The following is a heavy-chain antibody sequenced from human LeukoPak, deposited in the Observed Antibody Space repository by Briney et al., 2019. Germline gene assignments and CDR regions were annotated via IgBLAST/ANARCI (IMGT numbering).Heavy chain of an antibody. J-gene: IGHJ6*04. V-gene: IGHV5-10-1*01. Sequence: GESLRISCKGSGYSLTSYWISWVRQLPGKGLEWMGRIDPSDSYTNYSPSFQGHVTISADKSISTAYLQWSSLKASDTAMYYCATHVLLWFGERGYYYGMDVWGKGTTVTVSS. CDR3: ATHVLLWFGERGYYYGMDV. CDR2: IDPSDSYT. CDR1: GYSLTSYW. D-gene: IGHD3-10*01.